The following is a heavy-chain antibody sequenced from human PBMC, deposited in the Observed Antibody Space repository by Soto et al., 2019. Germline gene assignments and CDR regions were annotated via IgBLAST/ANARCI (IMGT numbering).Heavy chain of an antibody. J-gene: IGHJ5*02. CDR2: ISAYSDNT. V-gene: IGHV1-18*01. CDR1: GYTFTSYG. Sequence: EASLKVSCKASGYTFTSYGISWVRQAPGQGLEWMGWISAYSDNTNYAQRLQGRVTMTTDTSTSTAYMELRSLRSDDTAVYYCARVPKEAWFDPWGQGTLVTVYS. CDR3: ARVPKEAWFDP.